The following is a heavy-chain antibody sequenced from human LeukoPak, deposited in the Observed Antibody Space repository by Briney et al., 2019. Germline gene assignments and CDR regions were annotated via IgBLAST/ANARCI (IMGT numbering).Heavy chain of an antibody. Sequence: GASVKVSCKASGYTFTGYYMHWVRQAPGQGLEWMGWINPNSGGTNYAQKFQGRVTMTRDTSISTAYMELSRLRSDDTAVYYCARAPGTAPRGSYPLDYWGQGTLVTVSS. V-gene: IGHV1-2*02. D-gene: IGHD1-26*01. J-gene: IGHJ4*02. CDR1: GYTFTGYY. CDR3: ARAPGTAPRGSYPLDY. CDR2: INPNSGGT.